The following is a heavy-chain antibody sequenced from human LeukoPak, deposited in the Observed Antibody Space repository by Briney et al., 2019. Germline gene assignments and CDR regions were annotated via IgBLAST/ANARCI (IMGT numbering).Heavy chain of an antibody. CDR2: ISGSGGST. D-gene: IGHD5-18*01. CDR1: GFTFSSYA. CDR3: ASDVDTAMVPTSY. J-gene: IGHJ4*02. V-gene: IGHV3-23*01. Sequence: GGSLRLSCAASGFTFSSYAMSWVRQAPGKGLEWVSAISGSGGSTYYADSVKGRFTISRDNSKNTLYPQMNSLRAEDTAVYYCASDVDTAMVPTSYWGQGTLVTVSS.